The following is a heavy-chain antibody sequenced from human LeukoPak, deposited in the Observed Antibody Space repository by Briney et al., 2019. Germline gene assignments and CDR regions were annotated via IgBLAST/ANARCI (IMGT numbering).Heavy chain of an antibody. V-gene: IGHV3-33*08. D-gene: IGHD2-2*01. CDR2: IWYDGSNK. CDR3: ARGIVVVPAAIFPGLMDV. J-gene: IGHJ6*04. Sequence: GGSLRLSCAASGFTFSSYAMHWVRQAPGKGLEWVAVIWYDGSNKYYADSVKGRFTISRDNSKNTLYLQMNSLRAEDTAVYYCARGIVVVPAAIFPGLMDVWGKGTTVTVSS. CDR1: GFTFSSYA.